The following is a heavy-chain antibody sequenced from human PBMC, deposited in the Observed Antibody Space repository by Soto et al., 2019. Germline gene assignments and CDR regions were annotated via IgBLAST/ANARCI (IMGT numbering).Heavy chain of an antibody. Sequence: KTGGSLRLSCAASGFTFISYSMNWVRQAPGKGLEWVSSISSSSSYIYYADSVKGRFTISRDNAKNSLYLQMNSLRAEDTAVYYCARDDSNYGPLFDYWGQGTLVTVSS. D-gene: IGHD4-4*01. CDR1: GFTFISYS. J-gene: IGHJ4*02. CDR3: ARDDSNYGPLFDY. V-gene: IGHV3-21*01. CDR2: ISSSSSYI.